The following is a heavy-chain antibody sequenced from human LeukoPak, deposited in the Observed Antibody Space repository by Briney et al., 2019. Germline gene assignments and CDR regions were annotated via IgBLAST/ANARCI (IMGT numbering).Heavy chain of an antibody. CDR1: GCTFSRDW. D-gene: IGHD1-26*01. J-gene: IGHJ4*02. CDR3: ARALGSYFDY. CDR2: INSDGSST. Sequence: GGSLRLSCAASGCTFSRDWVHWVRQAPGKGLVWVSRINSDGSSTNYADSMKGRFTISRDNAKNTLLLQMNSLRAEDTAVYYCARALGSYFDYWGQGTLVTVSS. V-gene: IGHV3-74*01.